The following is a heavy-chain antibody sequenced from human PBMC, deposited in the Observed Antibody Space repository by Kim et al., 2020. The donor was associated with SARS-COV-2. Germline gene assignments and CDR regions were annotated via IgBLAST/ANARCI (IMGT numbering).Heavy chain of an antibody. CDR1: GFTFSSYA. CDR2: ISYDGSNK. D-gene: IGHD3-22*01. Sequence: GGSLRLSCAASGFTFSSYAMHWVRQAPGKGLEWVAVISYDGSNKYYADSVKGRFTISRDNSKNTLYLQMNSLRAEDTAVYYCARDGSPLIRESFDYWGQGTLVTVSS. J-gene: IGHJ4*02. V-gene: IGHV3-30*04. CDR3: ARDGSPLIRESFDY.